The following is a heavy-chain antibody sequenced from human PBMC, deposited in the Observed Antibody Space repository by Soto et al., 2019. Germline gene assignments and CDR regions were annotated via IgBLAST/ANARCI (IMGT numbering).Heavy chain of an antibody. CDR1: GVSCSDYC. CDR2: INHSGST. J-gene: IGHJ4*02. D-gene: IGHD5-18*01. CDR3: ARGVVKRGYSYGYVREERTDRFDY. V-gene: IGHV4-34*01. Sequence: SETLCLPCAIDGVSCSDYCWSWIRQPPGKGPEWIGEINHSGSTNYNPSLKSRVTISVDTSKNQFSLKLSSVTAADTAVYYCARGVVKRGYSYGYVREERTDRFDYWGQGTLVTVSS.